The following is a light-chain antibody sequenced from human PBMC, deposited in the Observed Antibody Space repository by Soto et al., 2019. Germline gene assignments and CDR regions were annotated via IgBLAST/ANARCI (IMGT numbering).Light chain of an antibody. CDR2: GNI. Sequence: QSVLTQPPSVSGAPGQRVTISCTGSSSNIGADYDVHWYLQLPGTAPKLLIFGNINRPSGVPDRFSGSKSGTSASLAITGLQAADEADYYCQSYDISLRAYVFGTGTKVTVL. J-gene: IGLJ1*01. CDR3: QSYDISLRAYV. V-gene: IGLV1-40*01. CDR1: SSNIGADYD.